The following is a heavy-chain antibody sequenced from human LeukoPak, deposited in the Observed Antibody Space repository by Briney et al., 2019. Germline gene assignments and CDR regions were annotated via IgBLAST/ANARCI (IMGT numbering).Heavy chain of an antibody. CDR3: ASRGSSSAGTVDY. D-gene: IGHD6-6*01. CDR1: GGTFSSYA. J-gene: IGHJ4*02. V-gene: IGHV1-69*05. CDR2: IIPIFGTA. Sequence: SVKVSCKASGGTFSSYAISWVRQAPGQGLEWMGGIIPIFGTANYAQKFQGRVTITTDESTSTAYMELSSLRSEDTAVYYCASRGSSSAGTVDYWGQGTLVTVSS.